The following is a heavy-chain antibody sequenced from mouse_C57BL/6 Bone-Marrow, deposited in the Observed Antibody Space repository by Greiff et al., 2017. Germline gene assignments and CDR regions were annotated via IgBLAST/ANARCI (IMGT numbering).Heavy chain of an antibody. CDR2: IDPEDGNT. D-gene: IGHD1-1*01. V-gene: IGHV14-1*01. CDR3: STAAFYGSSASYFDY. Sequence: EVQLQQSGAELVRPGASVKLSCTASGYNIKDYYMHWVTQRPEQGLEWIGRIDPEDGNTEYAPTFQGKATMTADTTSNTAYLQLSSLTSEDTAVYYCSTAAFYGSSASYFDYWGQGTTLTVSS. J-gene: IGHJ2*01. CDR1: GYNIKDYY.